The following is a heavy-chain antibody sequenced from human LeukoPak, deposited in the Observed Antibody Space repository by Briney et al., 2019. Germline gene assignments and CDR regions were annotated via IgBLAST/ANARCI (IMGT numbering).Heavy chain of an antibody. CDR1: GASISNTPYY. CDR2: IYYDERT. J-gene: IGHJ4*02. D-gene: IGHD6-19*01. V-gene: IGHV4-39*01. CDR3: VRHHTRGLAVALIDC. Sequence: SETLSLTCSVSGASISNTPYYWGWIRQPPGKGLEWIGSIYYDERTYYNPSLKSRVTISVDPSKIQFSLRLSSVTAADTAVYYCVRHHTRGLAVALIDCWGQGTLITVSS.